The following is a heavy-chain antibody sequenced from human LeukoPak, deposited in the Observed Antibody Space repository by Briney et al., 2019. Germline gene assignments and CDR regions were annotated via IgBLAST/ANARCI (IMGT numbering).Heavy chain of an antibody. CDR1: GFTFSSYW. V-gene: IGHV3-7*01. Sequence: GGSLRLSCAASGFTFSSYWMSWVRQAPGKGLEWVANIKQDGSEKYYVDSVKGRFTISRDNAKNSLYLQMNSLRAEDTAVYYCARDDPTLFWSGSPFYWGQGTLVTISS. CDR2: IKQDGSEK. D-gene: IGHD3-3*01. J-gene: IGHJ4*02. CDR3: ARDDPTLFWSGSPFY.